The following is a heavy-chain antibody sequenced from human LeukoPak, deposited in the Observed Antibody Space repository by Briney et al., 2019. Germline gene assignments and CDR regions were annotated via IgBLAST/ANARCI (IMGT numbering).Heavy chain of an antibody. CDR3: ARAFGGVHSYYFDY. CDR1: GFTFSSYS. Sequence: PGGSLRLSCAASGFTFSSYSMNWVRQAPGKGLEWVSSISSSSIYIYYADSVKGRFTISRDNAKNSLYLQMNSLRAEDTAVYYCARAFGGVHSYYFDYWGEGRLVTV. V-gene: IGHV3-21*01. D-gene: IGHD3-16*01. J-gene: IGHJ4*02. CDR2: ISSSSIYI.